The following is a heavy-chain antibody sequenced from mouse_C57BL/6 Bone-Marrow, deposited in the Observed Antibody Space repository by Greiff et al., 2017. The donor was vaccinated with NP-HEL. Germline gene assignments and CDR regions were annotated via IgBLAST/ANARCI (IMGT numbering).Heavy chain of an antibody. CDR2: IDPETGGT. CDR3: TRGTTVVAGDYFDY. Sequence: QVQLQQSGAELVRPGASVTLSCKASGYTFTDYEMHWVKQTPVHGLEWIGAIDPETGGTAYNQKFKGKAILTADKSSSTAYMELRSLTSEDSAVYYCTRGTTVVAGDYFDYWGQGTTLTVSS. CDR1: GYTFTDYE. J-gene: IGHJ2*01. D-gene: IGHD1-1*01. V-gene: IGHV1-15*01.